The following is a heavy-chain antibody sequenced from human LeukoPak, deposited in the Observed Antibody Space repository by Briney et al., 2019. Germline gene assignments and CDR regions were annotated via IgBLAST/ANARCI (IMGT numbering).Heavy chain of an antibody. CDR2: IFYSRST. CDR1: GVSISSYY. CDR3: AAKVSLDP. J-gene: IGHJ5*02. Sequence: KPSETLSLTCSVSGVSISSYYWSWIRQPPGKGLEWIGYIFYSRSTNYNPSLKSRVTISVDTSKIQFSLKLSSVTAADTAVYYCAAKVSLDPWGQGTLVTVSS. D-gene: IGHD4/OR15-4a*01. V-gene: IGHV4-59*12.